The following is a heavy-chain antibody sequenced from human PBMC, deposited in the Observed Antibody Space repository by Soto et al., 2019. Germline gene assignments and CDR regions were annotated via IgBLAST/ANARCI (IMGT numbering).Heavy chain of an antibody. CDR2: IIPLFGTA. J-gene: IGHJ5*02. CDR3: ARDEGAIVAPGTGWFAL. Sequence: QVQLVQSGAEVKKPGSSVRVSCTSSGGPFSSNAISWVRQAPGQGVEWMGGIIPLFGTATYAQRFHGRVTITADRSTSTAYMELRSLRSEDTAVYYCARDEGAIVAPGTGWFALWGQGTPVTVTS. D-gene: IGHD5-12*01. V-gene: IGHV1-69*06. CDR1: GGPFSSNA.